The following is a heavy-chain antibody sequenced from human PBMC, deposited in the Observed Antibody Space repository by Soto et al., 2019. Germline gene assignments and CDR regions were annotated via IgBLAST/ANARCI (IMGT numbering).Heavy chain of an antibody. CDR2: IVVGSGNT. CDR1: GFTFPSSA. J-gene: IGHJ4*02. Sequence: QIQLVQSGPEVKKPGTSVKVSCKASGFTFPSSAVQWVRQARGQRLEWIARIVVGSGNTNYAQKFQERLTISRDMSTNTAYMELSSLRSEDTAVYYCAAVPYYYDTSGTYFDYWGQGPLVTVSS. CDR3: AAVPYYYDTSGTYFDY. V-gene: IGHV1-58*01. D-gene: IGHD3-22*01.